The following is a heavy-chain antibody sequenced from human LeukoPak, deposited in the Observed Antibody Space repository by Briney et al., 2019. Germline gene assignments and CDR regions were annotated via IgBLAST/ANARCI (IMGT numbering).Heavy chain of an antibody. CDR2: ISGSGGST. V-gene: IGHV3-23*01. J-gene: IGHJ4*02. CDR1: GFTFSNAW. Sequence: GGSLRLSCAASGFTFSNAWMSWVRQAPGKGLEWVSAISGSGGSTYYADSVKGRFTISRDNSKNTLYLQMNSLRAEDTAVYYCASAMVRGVIYYFDYWGRGTLVTVSS. CDR3: ASAMVRGVIYYFDY. D-gene: IGHD3-10*01.